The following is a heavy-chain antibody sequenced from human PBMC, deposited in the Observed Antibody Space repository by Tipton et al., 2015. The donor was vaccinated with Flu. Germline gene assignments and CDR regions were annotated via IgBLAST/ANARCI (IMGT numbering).Heavy chain of an antibody. Sequence: TLSLTCTVSGGSISSSDYYWGWVRQPPGKGLEWIATIYYSGGTFYNPSLKSRVSISVDTSKNQFSLKLGSVTAGDTAVYYCAREWGGYRVRGVYDYWGQGTLVTVSS. D-gene: IGHD3-10*01. CDR2: IYYSGGT. CDR3: AREWGGYRVRGVYDY. CDR1: GGSISSSDYY. J-gene: IGHJ4*02. V-gene: IGHV4-39*07.